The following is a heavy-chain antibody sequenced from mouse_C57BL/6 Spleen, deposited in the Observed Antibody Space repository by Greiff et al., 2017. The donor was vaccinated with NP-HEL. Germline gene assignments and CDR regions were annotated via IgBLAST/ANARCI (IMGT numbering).Heavy chain of an antibody. CDR1: GFNIKDYY. CDR3: TTSTTVVSRFDY. V-gene: IGHV14-1*01. D-gene: IGHD1-1*01. Sequence: EVQVVESGAELVRPGASVKLSCTASGFNIKDYYMHWVKQRPEQGLEWIGRIDPEDGDTEYAPKFQGKATLTADTSSNTAYLPLSSLTSDDTAVYYCTTSTTVVSRFDYWGQGTTLTVSS. J-gene: IGHJ2*01. CDR2: IDPEDGDT.